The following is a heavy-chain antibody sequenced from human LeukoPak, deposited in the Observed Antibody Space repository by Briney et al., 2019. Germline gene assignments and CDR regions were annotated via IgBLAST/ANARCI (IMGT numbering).Heavy chain of an antibody. J-gene: IGHJ4*02. CDR2: INPNSRGT. V-gene: IGHV1-2*02. Sequence: ASVKVSCKASGYTFTGYYMHWVRQAPGQGLEWMGWINPNSRGTKYAQKFQGRVTMTRDTSISTAYMELTRRRSDDTAVYYCARVDDILTGHLDYWGQGTLVTVSS. CDR3: ARVDDILTGHLDY. CDR1: GYTFTGYY. D-gene: IGHD3-9*01.